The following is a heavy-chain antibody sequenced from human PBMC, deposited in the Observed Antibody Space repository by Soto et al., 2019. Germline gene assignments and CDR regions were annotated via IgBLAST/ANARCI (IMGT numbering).Heavy chain of an antibody. J-gene: IGHJ4*02. Sequence: GGSLRLSCAASGFTFSSYAMSWVRQAPGKGLEWVSAISGSGGSTYYADYMKGRFTNSRDNSKNTLYLQMNNLRAEDSAVYYCAKEAPSEDIVVVVAATRLDYWGQGT. V-gene: IGHV3-23*01. CDR2: ISGSGGST. D-gene: IGHD2-15*01. CDR3: AKEAPSEDIVVVVAATRLDY. CDR1: GFTFSSYA.